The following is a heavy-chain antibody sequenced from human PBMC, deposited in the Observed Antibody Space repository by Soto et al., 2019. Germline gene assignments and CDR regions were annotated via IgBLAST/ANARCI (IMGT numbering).Heavy chain of an antibody. V-gene: IGHV3-74*01. D-gene: IGHD6-19*01. Sequence: EVQLVESGGGLVQPGGSLRLSCAASGFTFSTYWMHWVRQAPGKGLVWVSRINTDGSSTDYADSVKGRFTISRDNAKNTLYLQINSLRADDTAVYYCARHPNSGEAYWGQGTLVTVSS. CDR1: GFTFSTYW. J-gene: IGHJ4*02. CDR2: INTDGSST. CDR3: ARHPNSGEAY.